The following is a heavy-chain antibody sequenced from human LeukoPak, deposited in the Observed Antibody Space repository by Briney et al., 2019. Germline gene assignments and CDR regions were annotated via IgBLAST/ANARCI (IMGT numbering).Heavy chain of an antibody. J-gene: IGHJ6*02. CDR2: INPNSGGT. D-gene: IGHD5-12*01. CDR3: ARIFVDIVATSSGYYYYYNGMDV. V-gene: IGHV1-2*02. CDR1: GYTFTGYY. Sequence: GASVKVSCKASGYTFTGYYMHWVRQAPGQGLEWMGWINPNSGGTNYAQKFQGRVTMTRDTSISTAYMELSRLRSDDTAVYYCARIFVDIVATSSGYYYYYNGMDVWGQGTTVTVSS.